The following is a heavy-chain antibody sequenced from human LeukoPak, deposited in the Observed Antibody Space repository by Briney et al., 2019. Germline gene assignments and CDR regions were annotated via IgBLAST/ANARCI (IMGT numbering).Heavy chain of an antibody. Sequence: GGSLRLSCAASGFTFSSYSMSWVRQAPGKGLEWVSSISSSSSYIYYADSVKGRFTISRDNAKNSLYLQMNSLRAEGTAVYYCARATYSSSWNSDYWGQGTLVTVSS. CDR2: ISSSSSYI. J-gene: IGHJ4*02. V-gene: IGHV3-21*01. CDR3: ARATYSSSWNSDY. D-gene: IGHD6-13*01. CDR1: GFTFSSYS.